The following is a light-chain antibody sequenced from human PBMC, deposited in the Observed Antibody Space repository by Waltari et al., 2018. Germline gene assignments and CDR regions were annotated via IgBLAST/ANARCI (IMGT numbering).Light chain of an antibody. CDR1: SSDVGGYNY. Sequence: QSALTQPPSASGSPGQSVTISCTGTSSDVGGYNYVSWYQQHPGKAPKFMIYEVSKRPSGVPDRFSGAKSGNTASLTVSGLQAADEADYYCSSYAGSNNVLFGGGTTLTVL. CDR3: SSYAGSNNVL. CDR2: EVS. V-gene: IGLV2-8*01. J-gene: IGLJ2*01.